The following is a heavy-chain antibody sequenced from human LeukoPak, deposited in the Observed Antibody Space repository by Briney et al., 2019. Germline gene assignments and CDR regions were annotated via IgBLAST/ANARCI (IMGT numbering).Heavy chain of an antibody. D-gene: IGHD2-15*01. CDR3: ASALPPVVVVAASAFDI. CDR1: GYTFSRYY. V-gene: IGHV1-46*01. Sequence: ASVKVSCKASGYTFSRYYIHWVRQAPGQGLEWMGKMNPSGGTTTYAQKFQGRVTITADKSTSTAYMELSSLRSEDTAVYYCASALPPVVVVAASAFDIWGQGTMVTVSS. CDR2: MNPSGGTT. J-gene: IGHJ3*02.